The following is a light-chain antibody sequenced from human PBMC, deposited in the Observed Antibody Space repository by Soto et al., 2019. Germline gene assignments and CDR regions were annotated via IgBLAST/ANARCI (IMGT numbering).Light chain of an antibody. CDR3: QQYNNWPPLT. V-gene: IGKV3-15*01. CDR2: GAS. Sequence: EIVMTQSPATLSVSPGERATLSCRASQSVSSNLAWYQQKPGQAPRLLIYGASTRATGIPARFSGSGSGTEFTLTFSSLQSEDFAVYYCQQYNNWPPLTFGG. J-gene: IGKJ4*01. CDR1: QSVSSN.